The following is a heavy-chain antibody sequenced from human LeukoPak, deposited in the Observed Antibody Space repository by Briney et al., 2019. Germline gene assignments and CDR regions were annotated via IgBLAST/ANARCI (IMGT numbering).Heavy chain of an antibody. D-gene: IGHD5-24*01. CDR3: ARDMSRDGYNYFYYYGMDV. Sequence: VASVKVSCKASGGTFSSYAISWVRQAPGQGLEWMGRIIPILGIANYAQKFQGRVTITADKSTSTAYMELSSLRSEDTAVYYCARDMSRDGYNYFYYYGMDVWGQGTTVTVSS. CDR2: IIPILGIA. V-gene: IGHV1-69*04. J-gene: IGHJ6*02. CDR1: GGTFSSYA.